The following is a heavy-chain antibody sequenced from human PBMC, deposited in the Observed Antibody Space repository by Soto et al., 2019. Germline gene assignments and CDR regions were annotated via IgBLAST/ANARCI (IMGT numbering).Heavy chain of an antibody. J-gene: IGHJ5*02. CDR1: GGTFSSYA. D-gene: IGHD3-22*01. Sequence: SVKVSCKASGGTFSSYAISWVRQAPGQGPEWMGGIIPIFGTANYAQKFQGRVTITADESTSTAYMELSSLRSEDTAVYYCARDRGDYYDSSGYSNWFDPWGQGTLVTVSS. CDR2: IIPIFGTA. V-gene: IGHV1-69*13. CDR3: ARDRGDYYDSSGYSNWFDP.